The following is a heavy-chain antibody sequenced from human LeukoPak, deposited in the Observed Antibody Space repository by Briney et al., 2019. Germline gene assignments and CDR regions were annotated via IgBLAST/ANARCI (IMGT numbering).Heavy chain of an antibody. CDR3: ARHFKGTMIVN. Sequence: SETLSLTCAVYGGSFSGYYWSWIRQPPGKGLEWIGEINHSGSTNYNPSLKSRVTISVDTSKNQFSLKLSSVTAADTAVYYCARHFKGTMIVNWGQGTLVTVSS. D-gene: IGHD3-22*01. CDR1: GGSFSGYY. CDR2: INHSGST. J-gene: IGHJ4*02. V-gene: IGHV4-34*01.